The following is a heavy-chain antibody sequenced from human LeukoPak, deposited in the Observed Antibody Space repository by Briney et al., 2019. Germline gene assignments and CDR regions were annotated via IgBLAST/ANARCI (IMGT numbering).Heavy chain of an antibody. CDR2: ISAYNGNT. CDR3: ARVMRGSGSYYYYYYYMDV. D-gene: IGHD3-10*01. CDR1: GYTFTSYG. V-gene: IGHV1-18*01. J-gene: IGHJ6*03. Sequence: ASVKVSCKASGYTFTSYGISWVRQAPGQGLEWMGWISAYNGNTNYAQKLQGRVTMTTDTSTSTAYMELGSLRSDDTAVYYCARVMRGSGSYYYYYYYMDVWGKGTTVTVSS.